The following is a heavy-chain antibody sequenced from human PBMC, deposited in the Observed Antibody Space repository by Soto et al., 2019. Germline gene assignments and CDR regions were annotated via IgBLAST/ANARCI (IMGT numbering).Heavy chain of an antibody. Sequence: EVQLVESGGGLVQPGGSLRLSCAASGFTFSSYSMNWVRQAPGKGLEWVSYISSSSSTIYYADSVKVRFTISRDNAKNSLYLQMNSLRAEDTAVYYCARDRIQWMVNYYYGMDVWGQGTTVTVSS. D-gene: IGHD6-19*01. CDR2: ISSSSSTI. CDR3: ARDRIQWMVNYYYGMDV. V-gene: IGHV3-48*01. CDR1: GFTFSSYS. J-gene: IGHJ6*02.